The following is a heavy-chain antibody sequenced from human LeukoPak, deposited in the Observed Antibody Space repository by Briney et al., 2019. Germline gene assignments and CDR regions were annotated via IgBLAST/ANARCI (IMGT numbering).Heavy chain of an antibody. D-gene: IGHD5-24*01. V-gene: IGHV4-34*01. J-gene: IGHJ4*02. CDR2: IKESEAT. CDR1: GGSLSGYY. Sequence: SETLSLTRAVYGGSLSGYYCTWIRQPPGKCLEWIGEIKESEATNYNPSLKSRVTISMDTSKNQFSLKLTSVTAADTAVYYCAREGLRNVYNPLGYWGQGTLVTVPS. CDR3: AREGLRNVYNPLGY.